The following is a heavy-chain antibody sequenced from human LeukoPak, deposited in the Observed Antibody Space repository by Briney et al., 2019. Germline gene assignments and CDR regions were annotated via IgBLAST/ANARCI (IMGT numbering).Heavy chain of an antibody. Sequence: GGSLRLSCAASGFTFSSYSMNWVRQAPGKGLEWVSSISSSSSYIYYADSVEGRFTISRDNSKNTLYLQMNSLRAEDTAVYYCARIRGYCSSTSCYAPVPYYYYYYYMDVWGKGTTVTISS. J-gene: IGHJ6*03. CDR2: ISSSSSYI. CDR3: ARIRGYCSSTSCYAPVPYYYYYYYMDV. V-gene: IGHV3-21*04. CDR1: GFTFSSYS. D-gene: IGHD2-2*01.